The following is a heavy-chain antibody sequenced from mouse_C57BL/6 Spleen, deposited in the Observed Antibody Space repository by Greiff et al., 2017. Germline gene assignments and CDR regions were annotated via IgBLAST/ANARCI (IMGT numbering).Heavy chain of an antibody. Sequence: VQRVESGPGLVAPSQSLSITCTVSGFSLTSYGVDWVRQPPGKGLEWLGVIWGGGSTNYNSALMSRLSITTDNSKIQVFLKMNSLQTDDTSMYYCAKQAWAFAYWGQGTLVTVSA. J-gene: IGHJ3*01. CDR2: IWGGGST. CDR1: GFSLTSYG. CDR3: AKQAWAFAY. V-gene: IGHV2-9*01.